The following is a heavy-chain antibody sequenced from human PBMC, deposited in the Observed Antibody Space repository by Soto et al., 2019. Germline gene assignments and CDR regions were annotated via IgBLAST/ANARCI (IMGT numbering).Heavy chain of an antibody. J-gene: IGHJ6*04. CDR1: GHTLTKLA. V-gene: IGHV1-24*01. Sequence: ASVKVSCKVSGHTLTKLAIYWVRQAAGKGLEWMGGFDPEDGETIYAQKFQGRVTMTEDTSTDTAYMELSGLRSEDTAVYYCATRVSSLGYYNGMNVWGKGTTVTVSS. CDR3: ATRVSSLGYYNGMNV. CDR2: FDPEDGET. D-gene: IGHD3-16*02.